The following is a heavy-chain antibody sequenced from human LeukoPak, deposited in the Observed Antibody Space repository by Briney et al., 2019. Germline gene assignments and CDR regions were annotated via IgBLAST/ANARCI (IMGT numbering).Heavy chain of an antibody. CDR3: ARDVAVAGTEVVY. D-gene: IGHD6-19*01. Sequence: GGSLRLSCAASGFTFSSYSMNWVRQAPGKGLEWVSSISSSSSYIYYADSVKGRFTISRDNAKNSLYLQMNSLRAEDTAVYYCARDVAVAGTEVVYWGQGTLVTVSS. J-gene: IGHJ4*02. V-gene: IGHV3-21*01. CDR2: ISSSSSYI. CDR1: GFTFSSYS.